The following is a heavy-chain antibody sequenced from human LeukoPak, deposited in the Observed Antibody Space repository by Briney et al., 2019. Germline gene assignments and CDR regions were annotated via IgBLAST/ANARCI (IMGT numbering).Heavy chain of an antibody. CDR2: IIPIFGTA. Sequence: SVKVSCTASGGTFSSYAISWVRQAPGQGLEWMGGIIPIFGTANYAQKFQGRVTITTDESTSTAYMELSSLRSEDTAVYYCARGDPYDFWSGYPFDYWGQGTLVTVSS. V-gene: IGHV1-69*05. D-gene: IGHD3-3*01. CDR1: GGTFSSYA. J-gene: IGHJ4*02. CDR3: ARGDPYDFWSGYPFDY.